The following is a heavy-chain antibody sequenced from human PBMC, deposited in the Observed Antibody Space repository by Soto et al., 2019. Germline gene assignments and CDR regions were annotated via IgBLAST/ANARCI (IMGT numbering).Heavy chain of an antibody. Sequence: GESLKISCKGSGYSFTSYWISWVRQMPGKGLEWMGRIDPSDSYTNYSPSFQGHVTISAGKSISTAYLQWSSLKASDTAMYYCARGLVVPALSYYYYGMDVWGQGTTVTVSS. CDR3: ARGLVVPALSYYYYGMDV. D-gene: IGHD2-2*01. V-gene: IGHV5-10-1*01. CDR2: IDPSDSYT. J-gene: IGHJ6*02. CDR1: GYSFTSYW.